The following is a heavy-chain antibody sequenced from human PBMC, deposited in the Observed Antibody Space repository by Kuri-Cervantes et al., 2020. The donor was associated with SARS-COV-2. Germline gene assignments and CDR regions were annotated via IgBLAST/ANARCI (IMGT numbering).Heavy chain of an antibody. D-gene: IGHD6-19*01. CDR1: GFTFSSYA. V-gene: IGHV3-23*01. CDR2: ISVSGGDT. Sequence: GGSLRLSCAASGFTFSSYAMAWVRQAPGKGLEWVSDISVSGGDTHYADSVRGRFTISRDNSKNTLYLQVNSLRAEDTAVYFCVKVNGILGSAWYGRAHFDYWGQGTLVTVSS. CDR3: VKVNGILGSAWYGRAHFDY. J-gene: IGHJ4*02.